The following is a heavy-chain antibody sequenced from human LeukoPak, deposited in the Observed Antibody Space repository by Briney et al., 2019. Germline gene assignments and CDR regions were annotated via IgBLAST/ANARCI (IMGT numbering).Heavy chain of an antibody. CDR3: ARVSLDTAAFDI. D-gene: IGHD5-18*01. CDR1: GGSISSGGYS. V-gene: IGHV4-30-2*01. CDR2: IYHSGST. J-gene: IGHJ3*02. Sequence: SQTLSLTCAVSGGSISSGGYSWSWIRQPPGKGLERIGYIYHSGSTYYNPSLKSRVTISVDRSKNQFSLKLSSVTAADTAVYYCARVSLDTAAFDIWGQGTMVTVSS.